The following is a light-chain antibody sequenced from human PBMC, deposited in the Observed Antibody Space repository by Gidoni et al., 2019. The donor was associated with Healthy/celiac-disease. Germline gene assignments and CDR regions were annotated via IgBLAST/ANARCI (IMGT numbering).Light chain of an antibody. CDR3: QQYGSSPST. CDR1: ERVRSSY. J-gene: IGKJ2*01. Sequence: EIVLTQSPGNLSLSPGESATLSCRASERVRSSYLAWYPQKPGPAPRLLIHGASRRAPGIPDRLRGSGSGTDFTVTISRLEPEDFSVYYCQQYGSSPSTFGQGTQLEIK. V-gene: IGKV3-20*01. CDR2: GAS.